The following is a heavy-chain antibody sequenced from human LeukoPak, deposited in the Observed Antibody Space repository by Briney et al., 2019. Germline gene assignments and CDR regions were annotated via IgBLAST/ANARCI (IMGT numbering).Heavy chain of an antibody. Sequence: GGSLRLSCAASGFTVSSNYMSWVRQAPGKGLEWVSVIYSGGSTYYADAVKGRFTISRDNSKNTLYLQMNSLRAEDTAVYYCASFVVTMVRGVVDYWGQGTLVTVSS. CDR2: IYSGGST. CDR1: GFTVSSNY. J-gene: IGHJ4*02. V-gene: IGHV3-53*01. D-gene: IGHD3-10*01. CDR3: ASFVVTMVRGVVDY.